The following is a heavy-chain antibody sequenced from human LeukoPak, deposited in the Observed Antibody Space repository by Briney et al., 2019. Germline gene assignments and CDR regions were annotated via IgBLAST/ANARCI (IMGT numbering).Heavy chain of an antibody. Sequence: GGTLRLSCAASGFTFSSYGMSWVRQAPGKGLEWVSTISGSGGSTYYADSVKGRFTISRDNSKNTLYLQMNSLRAEDTAVYYCAKGEGVSWFDPWGQGTLVTVSS. D-gene: IGHD2-21*01. J-gene: IGHJ5*02. CDR2: ISGSGGST. V-gene: IGHV3-23*01. CDR1: GFTFSSYG. CDR3: AKGEGVSWFDP.